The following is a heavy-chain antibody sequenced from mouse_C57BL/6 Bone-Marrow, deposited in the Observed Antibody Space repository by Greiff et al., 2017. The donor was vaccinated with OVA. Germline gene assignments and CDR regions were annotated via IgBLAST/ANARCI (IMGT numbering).Heavy chain of an antibody. D-gene: IGHD4-1*01. CDR1: GFSLTSYG. CDR2: IWRGGST. J-gene: IGHJ3*01. CDR3: ARQNWDAWFAY. Sequence: QVQLQQSGPGLVQPSQSLSITCTVSGFSLTSYGVHWVRQSPGKGLEWLGVIWRGGSTDNTAAFMSRLSITTDSSKSQVFFKMNSLQADDTAIDYCARQNWDAWFAYWGQGTLVTVSA. V-gene: IGHV2-5*01.